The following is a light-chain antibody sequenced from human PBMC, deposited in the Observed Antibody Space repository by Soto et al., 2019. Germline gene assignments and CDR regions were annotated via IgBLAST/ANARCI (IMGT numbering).Light chain of an antibody. Sequence: DIQMTQSPSSLSASVGDGVTITCRASQSISSYLNWYQQKPGKAPKLLIYAASSLQSGVPSRFSGSGSGTDFTLTISSLQPEDFATYYCQQSYSTPQTFGPGTKVDIK. CDR1: QSISSY. CDR3: QQSYSTPQT. V-gene: IGKV1-39*01. J-gene: IGKJ3*01. CDR2: AAS.